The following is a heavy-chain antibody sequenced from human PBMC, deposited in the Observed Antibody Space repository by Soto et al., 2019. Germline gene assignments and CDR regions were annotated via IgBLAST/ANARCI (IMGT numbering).Heavy chain of an antibody. CDR3: ARPQYYYGSGSSFDY. D-gene: IGHD3-10*01. CDR2: IYYSGSP. V-gene: IGHV4-61*01. J-gene: IGHJ4*02. Sequence: SETLSLTCTVSGASVSSGSYYWSWIRQPPGKGLEWIGYIYYSGSPKYNPSLKSRVTMSVDTSKNQFSLRLSSMTAADTAVYYCARPQYYYGSGSSFDYWGQGTLVTVSS. CDR1: GASVSSGSYY.